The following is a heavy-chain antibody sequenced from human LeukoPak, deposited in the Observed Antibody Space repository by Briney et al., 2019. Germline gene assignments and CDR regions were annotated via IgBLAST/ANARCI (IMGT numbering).Heavy chain of an antibody. J-gene: IGHJ6*03. CDR2: IIPIFGTA. Sequence: SVKVSCKASGGTFSSYAISWVRQAPGQGLEWMGGIIPIFGTANYAQKFQGRVTITADESTSTAYVELSSLRSEDTAVYYCARGGGEWLLRGYYYMDVWGKGTTVTVSS. CDR3: ARGGGEWLLRGYYYMDV. D-gene: IGHD3-3*01. V-gene: IGHV1-69*13. CDR1: GGTFSSYA.